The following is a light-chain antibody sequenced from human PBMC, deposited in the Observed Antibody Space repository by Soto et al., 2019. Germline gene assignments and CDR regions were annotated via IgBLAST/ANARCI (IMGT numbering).Light chain of an antibody. V-gene: IGLV1-44*01. J-gene: IGLJ1*01. Sequence: QSVLTQPPSASGTPGQRATISCCGSNSNIGSDIVNCYQLLPGAAPEVLINTTNQRPSGVPERFSGSKSGTSASLAISGLQSEDEANSSCATWDGGLSGPFVFGTGTNLTVL. CDR2: TTN. CDR3: ATWDGGLSGPFV. CDR1: NSNIGSDI.